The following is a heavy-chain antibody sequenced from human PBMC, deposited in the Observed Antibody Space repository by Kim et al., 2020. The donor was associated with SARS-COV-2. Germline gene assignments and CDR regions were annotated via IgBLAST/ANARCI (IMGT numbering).Heavy chain of an antibody. V-gene: IGHV4-4*07. CDR1: GGSISSYY. D-gene: IGHD6-19*01. Sequence: SETLSLTCTVSGGSISSYYWSWIRQPAGKGLEWIGRIYTSGSTNYNPSLKSRVTMSVDTSKNQFSLKLSSVTAADTAVYYCARLAVAGPLMLIDYWGQGTLVTVSS. CDR3: ARLAVAGPLMLIDY. J-gene: IGHJ4*02. CDR2: IYTSGST.